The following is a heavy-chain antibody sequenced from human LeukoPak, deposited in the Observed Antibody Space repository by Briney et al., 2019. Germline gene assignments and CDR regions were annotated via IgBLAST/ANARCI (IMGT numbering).Heavy chain of an antibody. CDR3: AKEGITMVRGVEVPYYGMDV. V-gene: IGHV3-9*01. Sequence: GGSLRLSCAASGFTFDDYAMHWARQAPGKGLEWVSGISWNSGSIGYADSVKGRFTISRDNAKNSLYLQMNSLRAEDTALYYCAKEGITMVRGVEVPYYGMDVWGQGTTVTVSS. CDR2: ISWNSGSI. D-gene: IGHD3-10*01. J-gene: IGHJ6*02. CDR1: GFTFDDYA.